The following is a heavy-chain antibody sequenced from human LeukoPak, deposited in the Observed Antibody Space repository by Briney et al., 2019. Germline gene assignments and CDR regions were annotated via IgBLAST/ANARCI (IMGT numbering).Heavy chain of an antibody. CDR2: IIPIFGTA. J-gene: IGHJ4*02. D-gene: IGHD3-22*01. CDR3: ARAPDYYDSSGSN. CDR1: GYTFTSYA. Sequence: SVKVSCKASGYTFTSYAISWVRQAPGQGLEWMGGIIPIFGTANYAQKFQGRVTITADESTSTAYMELSSLRSEDTAVYYCARAPDYYDSSGSNWGQGTLVTVSS. V-gene: IGHV1-69*13.